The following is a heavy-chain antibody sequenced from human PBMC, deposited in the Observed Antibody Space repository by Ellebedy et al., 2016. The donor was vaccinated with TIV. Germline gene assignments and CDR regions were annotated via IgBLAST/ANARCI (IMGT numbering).Heavy chain of an antibody. CDR1: GFTFSYYW. CDR3: VRGSGYCTSNTYSDN. J-gene: IGHJ4*02. Sequence: GESLKISCAASGFTFSYYWMSWVRQAPGKGLEWLANIKQAGSDKNYMDSVKGRFSISRDNSKNSLYLQMDSLTAEDTAVYYCVRGSGYCTSNTYSDNWGQGTLVTVSS. V-gene: IGHV3-7*03. D-gene: IGHD2-2*03. CDR2: IKQAGSDK.